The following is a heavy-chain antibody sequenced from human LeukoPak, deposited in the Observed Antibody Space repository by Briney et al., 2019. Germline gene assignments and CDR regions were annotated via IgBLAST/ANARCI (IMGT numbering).Heavy chain of an antibody. Sequence: GGSLRLSCAASGFTFSSYAMSWVRQAPGKGLEWVSAISGSGGSTYYADSVKGRFTISRDNSKNTLYLQMNSLRAEDTAVYYCARDGYNYGDAFDIWGQGTMVTVSS. J-gene: IGHJ3*02. D-gene: IGHD5-24*01. CDR2: ISGSGGST. CDR1: GFTFSSYA. CDR3: ARDGYNYGDAFDI. V-gene: IGHV3-23*01.